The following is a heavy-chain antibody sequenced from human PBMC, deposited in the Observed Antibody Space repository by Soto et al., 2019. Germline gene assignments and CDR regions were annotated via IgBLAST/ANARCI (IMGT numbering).Heavy chain of an antibody. Sequence: SETLSLTSTVSCGSVINGDYYWSFIRQPPGKGLEWIGYMYYTGSTNYNPSLKSRVTISADASKNQFSLKLSSVTAADTAVYYCARFPHLMPGSTWVQGTLVTVSS. CDR1: CGSVINGDYY. D-gene: IGHD2-2*01. J-gene: IGHJ5*02. CDR2: MYYTGST. V-gene: IGHV4-61*08. CDR3: ARFPHLMPGST.